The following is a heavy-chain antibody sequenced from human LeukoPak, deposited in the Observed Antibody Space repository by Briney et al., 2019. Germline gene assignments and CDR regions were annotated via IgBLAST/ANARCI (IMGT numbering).Heavy chain of an antibody. D-gene: IGHD3-3*01. J-gene: IGHJ4*02. V-gene: IGHV3-23*01. CDR1: GFTFSSHA. Sequence: GGSLRLSCVASGFTFSSHAMAWVRQAPGKGLEWVSAIGGRGGSTYYADSVKGRFTISRDNSKNTLYLQMNSLRAEDTALYYCARDPGVVAFHYFDFWGQGTLVTVSP. CDR3: ARDPGVVAFHYFDF. CDR2: IGGRGGST.